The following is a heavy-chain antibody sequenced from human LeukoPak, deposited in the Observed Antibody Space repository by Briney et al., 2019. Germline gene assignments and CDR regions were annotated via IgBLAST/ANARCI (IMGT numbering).Heavy chain of an antibody. V-gene: IGHV4-59*12. CDR3: ARDIAAAGHWFDP. J-gene: IGHJ5*02. Sequence: SETLSLTCTVSGGSISSYYWSWIRQPPGKGLEWIGNIYYSGSTNYNPSLKSRVTISVDTSKNQFSLKLSSVTAADTAVYYCARDIAAAGHWFDPWGQGTLVTVSS. CDR2: IYYSGST. D-gene: IGHD6-13*01. CDR1: GGSISSYY.